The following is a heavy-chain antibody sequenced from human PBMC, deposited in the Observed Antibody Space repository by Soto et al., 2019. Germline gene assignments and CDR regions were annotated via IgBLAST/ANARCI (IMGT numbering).Heavy chain of an antibody. Sequence: QITLKESGPTLVKPTQTLTLNCTFSGFSLSTNGVGVSWIRQPPGKALEWLALIYWDDDKRYSPSLRSRLTISKDTSKNQVVLTLTNMYPVDTATYYCAHHLIAWCDAFDIGGHGTRVTVS. V-gene: IGHV2-5*02. J-gene: IGHJ3*02. CDR2: IYWDDDK. CDR1: GFSLSTNGVG. CDR3: AHHLIAWCDAFDI. D-gene: IGHD3-9*01.